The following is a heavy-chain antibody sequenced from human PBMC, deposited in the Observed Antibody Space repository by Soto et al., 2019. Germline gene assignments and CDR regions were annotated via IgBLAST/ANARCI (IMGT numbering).Heavy chain of an antibody. CDR1: ADSINNNHYY. CDR2: IYFTGSP. D-gene: IGHD3-16*02. V-gene: IGHV4-39*01. CDR3: TRRSYTNPGIVDN. Sequence: SETLSRTGNASADSINNNHYYWGWIRQSPGTGLEWIATIYFTGSPQSNPSLRSRITISVDTTKNHFSLQLRSVTAAATAIYYCTRRSYTNPGIVDNWGQGTRVAVSS. J-gene: IGHJ4*02.